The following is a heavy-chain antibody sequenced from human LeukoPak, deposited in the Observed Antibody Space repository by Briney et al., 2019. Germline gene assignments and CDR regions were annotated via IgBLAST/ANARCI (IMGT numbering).Heavy chain of an antibody. CDR1: GYTLTELS. J-gene: IGHJ4*02. Sequence: ASVKVSCKVSGYTLTELSMHWERQAPGQGLEWMGWISAYNGNTNYAQKLQGRVTMTTDASTSTAYMELRSQRSDDTAVYYCARDLGLLRDYFDYWGQGTLVTVSS. D-gene: IGHD5-18*01. CDR3: ARDLGLLRDYFDY. CDR2: ISAYNGNT. V-gene: IGHV1-18*01.